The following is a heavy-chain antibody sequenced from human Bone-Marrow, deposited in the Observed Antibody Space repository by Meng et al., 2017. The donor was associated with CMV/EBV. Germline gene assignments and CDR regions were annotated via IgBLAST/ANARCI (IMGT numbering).Heavy chain of an antibody. CDR3: AKDGRPPTKTYYEFLSGGYIPAYYYYGMDV. CDR1: GFTFRSDG. D-gene: IGHD3-3*01. Sequence: GWSLILSCAASGFTFRSDGMHWVRQAPGKGLEWVAFIQYDGSKKYYVDAVKGRSTISRDNSKNTLYLQMNSLRAEDTAVYYCAKDGRPPTKTYYEFLSGGYIPAYYYYGMDVWGQGTTVTVSS. J-gene: IGHJ6*02. CDR2: IQYDGSKK. V-gene: IGHV3-30*02.